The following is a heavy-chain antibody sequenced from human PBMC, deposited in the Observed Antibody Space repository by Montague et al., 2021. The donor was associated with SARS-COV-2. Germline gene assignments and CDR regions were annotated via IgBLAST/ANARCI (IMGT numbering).Heavy chain of an antibody. CDR3: ARGGRHQLVRFSCMDV. V-gene: IGHV4-39*07. D-gene: IGHD6-13*01. Sequence: SETLSLTCTVSGGSISSSSYYWGWIRQPPGKGLEWIGSIYYSGSTYYNPSLKSRVTISVDTSKNQSSLKLSSVTAADTAVYYCARGGRHQLVRFSCMDVWGQGTTVTVSS. J-gene: IGHJ6*02. CDR2: IYYSGST. CDR1: GGSISSSSYY.